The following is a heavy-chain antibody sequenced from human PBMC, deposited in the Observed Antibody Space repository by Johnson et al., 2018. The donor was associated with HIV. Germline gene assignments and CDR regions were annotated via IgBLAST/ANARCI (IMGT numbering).Heavy chain of an antibody. CDR1: GFTFSSYA. CDR3: ARDNEDIVLVGAFDI. Sequence: QVHLVESGGGLVQPGGSLRLSCAASGFTFSSYAMHWVRQAPGKGLEWVAIISYDGSNKYYADSVKGRFTISRDNSKNTLYLQMNSLRVEDTAVYYCARDNEDIVLVGAFDIWGQGTMVTVSS. CDR2: ISYDGSNK. D-gene: IGHD2-8*02. V-gene: IGHV3-30-3*01. J-gene: IGHJ3*02.